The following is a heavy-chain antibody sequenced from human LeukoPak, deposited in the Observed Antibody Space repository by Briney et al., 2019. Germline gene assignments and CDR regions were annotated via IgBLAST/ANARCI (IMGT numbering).Heavy chain of an antibody. CDR1: GFTFSSYA. Sequence: QPGGSLRLSCAASGFTFSSYAMSWVRQAPGKGLEWVSAISGSGGSTYYADSVKGRFTISRDNSENTLYLQMNSLRAEDTAVYYCANSPRSGYYGDFDYWGQGTLVTVSS. J-gene: IGHJ4*02. V-gene: IGHV3-23*01. CDR2: ISGSGGST. CDR3: ANSPRSGYYGDFDY. D-gene: IGHD3-22*01.